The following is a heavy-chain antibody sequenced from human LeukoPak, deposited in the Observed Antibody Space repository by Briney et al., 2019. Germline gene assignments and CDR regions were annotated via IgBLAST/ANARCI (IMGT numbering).Heavy chain of an antibody. J-gene: IGHJ4*02. CDR3: ARYGYSSSWYYFDY. CDR2: IYYSGST. Sequence: SETLSLTCTVSGGSISSGGYYWSWIRQPPGKGLEWIGYIYYSGSTYYNPSLKSRVTISVDTSKNQFSLKLSSVTAADTAVYYCARYGYSSSWYYFDYWGQGTLVTVSS. V-gene: IGHV4-61*08. D-gene: IGHD6-13*01. CDR1: GGSISSGGYY.